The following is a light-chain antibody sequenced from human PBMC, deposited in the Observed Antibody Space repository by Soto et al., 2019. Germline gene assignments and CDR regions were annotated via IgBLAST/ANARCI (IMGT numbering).Light chain of an antibody. V-gene: IGLV2-14*03. J-gene: IGLJ1*01. CDR2: DVG. CDR1: SSDVGGYNS. CDR3: SSYTSSSTNV. Sequence: QSALTQPASVSGSPGQSITISCTGTSSDVGGYNSVSWYQHHPGKAPKLILYDVGDRXSGVXXXFSGSKSGNTASLTISGXXXXXXXDYYCSSYTSSSTNVFGTGTKVTVL.